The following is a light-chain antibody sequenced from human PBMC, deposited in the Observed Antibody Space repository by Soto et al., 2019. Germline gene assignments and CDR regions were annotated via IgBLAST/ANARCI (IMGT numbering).Light chain of an antibody. V-gene: IGLV1-51*01. Sequence: QSVLTQPPSVSAAPGQQVTISCSGSSSNIGENYVSWYQHLPGTAPKLVVYDNDRRPSGIPGRFSGSKSGTSATLVITGLQTGDDADYYCGTWDDRLDGNYVFGTGTKLTVL. CDR2: DND. CDR1: SSNIGENY. CDR3: GTWDDRLDGNYV. J-gene: IGLJ1*01.